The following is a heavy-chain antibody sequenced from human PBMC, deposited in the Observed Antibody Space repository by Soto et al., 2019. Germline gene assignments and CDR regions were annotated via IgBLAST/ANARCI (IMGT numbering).Heavy chain of an antibody. Sequence: GGSLRLSCAASGFTFSSYAMSWVRQAPGKGLEWVSAISGSGGSTCYADSVKGRFTISRDNSKNTLYLQMNSLRAEDTAVYYCAYPSYGDYQPFDYWGQGTLVTVSS. CDR1: GFTFSSYA. CDR3: AYPSYGDYQPFDY. CDR2: ISGSGGST. J-gene: IGHJ4*02. V-gene: IGHV3-23*01. D-gene: IGHD4-17*01.